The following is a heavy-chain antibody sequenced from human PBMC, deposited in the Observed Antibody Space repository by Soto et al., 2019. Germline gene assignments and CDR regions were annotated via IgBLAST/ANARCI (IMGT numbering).Heavy chain of an antibody. Sequence: QVQLVESGGGVVQPGRSLRLSCAASGFTFSTYGMHWVRQAPGKGLEWVAVMGNDGITTFYADSVKGRFTISRDNSKNTLFLQLNSLRADDPAVYYCARELQWELHTFAIWGQGTMVSVSS. D-gene: IGHD1-26*01. J-gene: IGHJ3*02. CDR3: ARELQWELHTFAI. CDR1: GFTFSTYG. V-gene: IGHV3-33*08. CDR2: MGNDGITT.